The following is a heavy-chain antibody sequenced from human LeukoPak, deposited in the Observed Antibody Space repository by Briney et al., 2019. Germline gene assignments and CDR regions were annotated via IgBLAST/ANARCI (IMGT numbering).Heavy chain of an antibody. J-gene: IGHJ4*02. CDR2: IYYSGST. Sequence: PSETLSLTCTVSGGSISSYYWSWIRQPPGKGLEWIGYIYYSGSTNYNPSLKSRVTISVDTSKNQFSLKLSSVTAADTAVYYCATSTMVRGVIMTTPAFFDYWGQGTLVTVSS. D-gene: IGHD3-10*01. CDR1: GGSISSYY. V-gene: IGHV4-59*01. CDR3: ATSTMVRGVIMTTPAFFDY.